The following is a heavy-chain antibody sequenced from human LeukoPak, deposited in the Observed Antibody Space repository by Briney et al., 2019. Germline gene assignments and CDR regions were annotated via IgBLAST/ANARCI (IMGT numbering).Heavy chain of an antibody. D-gene: IGHD4/OR15-4a*01. J-gene: IGHJ4*02. CDR2: IIPIFGTA. V-gene: IGHV1-69*01. CDR1: GGTFSSYA. CDR3: ARGDYPRPPFDY. Sequence: SVKVSCKASGGTFSSYAISWVRQAPGQGLEWMGGIIPIFGTANYAQKFQGRVTITADESTSTAYMELSSLRSEDTAVYYCARGDYPRPPFDYWGQGTLVTVSS.